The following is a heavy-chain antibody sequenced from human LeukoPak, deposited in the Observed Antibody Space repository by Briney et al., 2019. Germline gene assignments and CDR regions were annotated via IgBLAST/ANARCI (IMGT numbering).Heavy chain of an antibody. D-gene: IGHD2-8*02. CDR3: VREGYSTGQFDY. Sequence: PGGSLRLSCAASGFIFSDYYMTCIRQAPGKGLEWVSHISSSGSNIHHADSVKGRFTISRDNAKNSLYLQMNSLRAEDTAVYYCVREGYSTGQFDYWGQGTLVTVSS. J-gene: IGHJ4*02. CDR2: ISSSGSNI. CDR1: GFIFSDYY. V-gene: IGHV3-11*04.